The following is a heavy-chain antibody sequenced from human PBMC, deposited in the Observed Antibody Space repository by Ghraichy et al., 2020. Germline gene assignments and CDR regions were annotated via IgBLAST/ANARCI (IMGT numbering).Heavy chain of an antibody. CDR1: GFTFDDYA. CDR2: ISWNSGSI. V-gene: IGHV3-9*01. D-gene: IGHD3-22*01. J-gene: IGHJ6*02. CDR3: AKDMKYYDSSEYGMDV. Sequence: GGSLRLSCAASGFTFDDYAMHWVRQAPGKGLEWVSGISWNSGSIGYADSVKDRFTISRDNAKNSLYLQMNSLRAEDTALYYCAKDMKYYDSSEYGMDVWGQGTTVTVSS.